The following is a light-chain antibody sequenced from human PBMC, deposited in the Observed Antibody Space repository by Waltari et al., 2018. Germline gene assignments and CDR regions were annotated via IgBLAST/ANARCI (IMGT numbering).Light chain of an antibody. CDR1: QSINSN. CDR3: QQSYSTPRT. Sequence: DIQMTQFPYSLSASIGDRVTITCRASQSINSNLNWYQQKPGKAPKLLIYGSSSLQRGVPSRFGGSGSGTDFTLTISSLQPEDFATYYCQQSYSTPRTFGQGTKVEIK. V-gene: IGKV1-39*01. J-gene: IGKJ1*01. CDR2: GSS.